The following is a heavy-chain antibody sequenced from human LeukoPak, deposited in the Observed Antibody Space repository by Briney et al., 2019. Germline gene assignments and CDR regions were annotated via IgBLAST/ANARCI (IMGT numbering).Heavy chain of an antibody. V-gene: IGHV4-39*06. CDR3: ARGLAHGGIANWFDP. Sequence: SETLSLTCSVPGGSLNSFTHYWGWIRQPPGKGLEWIGCIFSSGSTYYNPSLQSRVAISLDTSKNQFALKLTSVTAADTAVYYCARGLAHGGIANWFDPWGQGTLDIVSS. CDR2: IFSSGST. J-gene: IGHJ5*02. CDR1: GGSLNSFTHY. D-gene: IGHD2-21*01.